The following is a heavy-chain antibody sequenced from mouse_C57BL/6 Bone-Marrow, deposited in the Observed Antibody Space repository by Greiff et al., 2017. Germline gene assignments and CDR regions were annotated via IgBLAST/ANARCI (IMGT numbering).Heavy chain of an antibody. CDR2: IYPGNSDT. Sequence: VQLQQSGTVLARPGASVKMSCKTSGYTFTSYWMHWVKQRPGQGLEWIGAIYPGNSDTSYNQKFKGKAKLTAVTSASTAYMELSSLTNEDSAVYYCTPIYYGYDANFDVWGTGTTVTVSS. CDR1: GYTFTSYW. CDR3: TPIYYGYDANFDV. D-gene: IGHD2-2*01. V-gene: IGHV1-5*01. J-gene: IGHJ1*03.